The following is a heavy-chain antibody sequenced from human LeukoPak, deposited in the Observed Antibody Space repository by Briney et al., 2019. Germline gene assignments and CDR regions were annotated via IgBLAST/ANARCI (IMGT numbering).Heavy chain of an antibody. CDR1: GGSISSSSYY. CDR3: ARQEFGEVMFDY. Sequence: SETLSLTCTVSGGSISSSSYYWGWIRQPPGKGLEWIGSIYYSGSTYYNPSLKSRVTISVDTSKNQFSLKLSSVTAAETAVYYCARQEFGEVMFDYWGQGTLVTVSS. J-gene: IGHJ4*02. D-gene: IGHD3-10*01. V-gene: IGHV4-39*01. CDR2: IYYSGST.